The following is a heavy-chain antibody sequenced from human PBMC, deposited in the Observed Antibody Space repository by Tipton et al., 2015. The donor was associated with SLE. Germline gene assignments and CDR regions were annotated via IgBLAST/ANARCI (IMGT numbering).Heavy chain of an antibody. D-gene: IGHD5-12*01. CDR2: INSDGSTT. CDR1: GFTFSTYW. Sequence: SLRLSCVASGFTFSTYWMHWVRQAPGNGLVWVSRINSDGSTTTYADSVKGRFTISRDNAKSTLYLQMNSLRAEDTAVYFCARPGPATWGSPYYFDYWGQGTLVTVSS. J-gene: IGHJ4*02. CDR3: ARPGPATWGSPYYFDY. V-gene: IGHV3-74*01.